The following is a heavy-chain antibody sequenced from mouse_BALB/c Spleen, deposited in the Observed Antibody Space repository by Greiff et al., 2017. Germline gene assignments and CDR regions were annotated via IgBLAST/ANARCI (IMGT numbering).Heavy chain of an antibody. CDR3: TRWSTTVVRYFDV. Sequence: QVQLKQSGAELVRPGASVKLSCKASGYTFTSYWINWVKQRPGQGLEWIGNIYPSDSYTNYNQKFKDKATLTVDKSSSTAYMQLSSPTSEDSAVYYCTRWSTTVVRYFDVWGAGTTVTVSS. V-gene: IGHV1-69*02. CDR1: GYTFTSYW. CDR2: IYPSDSYT. D-gene: IGHD1-1*01. J-gene: IGHJ1*01.